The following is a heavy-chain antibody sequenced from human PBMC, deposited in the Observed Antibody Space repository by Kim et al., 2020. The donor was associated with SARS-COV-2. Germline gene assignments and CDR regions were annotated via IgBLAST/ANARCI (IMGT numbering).Heavy chain of an antibody. Sequence: VKSRITINPDTSKNQFSLQLNSVTPEDTAVYYCARETRVKYSSSWFAFDIWGQGTMVTVSS. V-gene: IGHV6-1*01. J-gene: IGHJ3*02. D-gene: IGHD6-13*01. CDR3: ARETRVKYSSSWFAFDI.